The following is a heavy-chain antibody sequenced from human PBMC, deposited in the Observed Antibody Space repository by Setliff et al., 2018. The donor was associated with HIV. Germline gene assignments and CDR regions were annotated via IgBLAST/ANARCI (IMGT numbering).Heavy chain of an antibody. Sequence: SETLSLTCTVSGASVTNVLYYWSWLRQPAGKGLEWIGHIYTSGNSRYTNYNSSLESRVAISLDTSSNPFSLKLSSVTAADTAVYHCAREREAWSAYDSWGQGTPVTVSS. V-gene: IGHV4-61*09. CDR2: IYTSGNSRYT. J-gene: IGHJ5*02. CDR1: GASVTNVLYY. D-gene: IGHD3-3*01. CDR3: AREREAWSAYDS.